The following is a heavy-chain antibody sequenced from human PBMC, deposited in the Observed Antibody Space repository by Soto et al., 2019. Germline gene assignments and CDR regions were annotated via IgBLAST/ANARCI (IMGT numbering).Heavy chain of an antibody. CDR3: ARVKHGERSGYGMAV. CDR2: ISYDGSNK. CDR1: GFTFSSYA. V-gene: IGHV3-30-3*01. J-gene: IGHJ6*02. Sequence: GGSLRLSCAASGFTFSSYAMHWVRQAPGKGLEWVAVISYDGSNKYYADSVKGRFTISRDNSKNTLYLQMNSLRAEDTAVYYCARVKHGERSGYGMAVWGQGTTVTVSS. D-gene: IGHD4-17*01.